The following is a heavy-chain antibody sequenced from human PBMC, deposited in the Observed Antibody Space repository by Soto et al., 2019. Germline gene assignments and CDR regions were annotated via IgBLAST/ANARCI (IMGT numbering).Heavy chain of an antibody. D-gene: IGHD3-10*01. J-gene: IGHJ4*02. V-gene: IGHV4-4*07. CDR3: ARLWFGKPPGYLDY. CDR2: IYTSGNS. CDR1: GGSIRNYY. Sequence: ASETLSLTCSVSGGSIRNYYWNWIRQPAGKGLEWIGRIYTSGNSDYNPSLKSRVTMSADTSKNQLSLRLSSVTAADSAVYYCARLWFGKPPGYLDYWGQGIRVTVSS.